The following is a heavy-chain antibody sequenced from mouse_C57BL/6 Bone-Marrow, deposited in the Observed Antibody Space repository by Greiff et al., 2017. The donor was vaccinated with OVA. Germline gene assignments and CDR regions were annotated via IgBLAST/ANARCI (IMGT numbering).Heavy chain of an antibody. CDR1: GYTFTSYW. V-gene: IGHV1-55*01. CDR3: ARMYYGRNYFDY. Sequence: VQLQQPGAELVKPGASVKMSCKASGYTFTSYWITWVKQRPGQGLEWIGDIYPGSGSTNYNEKFKSKATLTVDTSSSTAYMQLSSLTSEDSAVYYCARMYYGRNYFDYWGQGTTLTVSS. J-gene: IGHJ2*01. CDR2: IYPGSGST. D-gene: IGHD1-1*01.